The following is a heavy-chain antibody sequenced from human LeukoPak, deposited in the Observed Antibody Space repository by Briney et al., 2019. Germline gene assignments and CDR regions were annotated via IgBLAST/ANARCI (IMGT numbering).Heavy chain of an antibody. D-gene: IGHD3-3*01. CDR2: ISTYNGNT. CDR3: ARDPFGSTADHFDN. J-gene: IGHJ4*02. Sequence: VKVSCKASGYSFTSYAISWVRQAPGQGLEWMGWISTYNGNTNYAQKLQGRVTMTTDTSTSTAHMELRSLRFNDTAVYYCARDPFGSTADHFDNWGQGTLVTVSA. CDR1: GYSFTSYA. V-gene: IGHV1-18*01.